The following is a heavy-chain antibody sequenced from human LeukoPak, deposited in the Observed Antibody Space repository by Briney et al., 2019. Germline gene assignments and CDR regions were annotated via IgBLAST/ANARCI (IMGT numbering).Heavy chain of an antibody. Sequence: GGSLRLSCAAPGITFRSYGMHWVRQAPGKGLEWVAFIWYDGSNKYYADSVKGRFTISRDNSRNTLFLRMNSLRAEDTAVYYCATDRATQYFDYWGQGTLVSVSS. J-gene: IGHJ4*02. CDR1: GITFRSYG. CDR2: IWYDGSNK. V-gene: IGHV3-30*02. D-gene: IGHD2-15*01. CDR3: ATDRATQYFDY.